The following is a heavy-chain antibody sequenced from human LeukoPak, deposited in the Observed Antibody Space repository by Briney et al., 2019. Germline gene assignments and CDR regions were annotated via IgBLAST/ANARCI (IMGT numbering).Heavy chain of an antibody. CDR1: GYTFTGYY. V-gene: IGHV1-2*02. CDR2: INPNSGGT. Sequence: ASVKVSCKASGYTFTGYYMHWVRQAPGQGLEWMGWINPNSGGTNYAQKFQGRVTMTRDTSISTAYMKLSRLRSDDTAVYYCARVGSLGRGGSYYGYWGQGTLVTVSS. CDR3: ARVGSLGRGGSYYGY. J-gene: IGHJ4*02. D-gene: IGHD1-26*01.